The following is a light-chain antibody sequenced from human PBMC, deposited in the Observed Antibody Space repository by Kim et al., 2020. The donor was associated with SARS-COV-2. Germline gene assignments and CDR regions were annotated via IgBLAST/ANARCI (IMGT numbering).Light chain of an antibody. V-gene: IGKV1-5*03. Sequence: DIHMTQSPSTLSASVGDRVTITCRASQNINSWLAWYQQKPGKAPKLLMYEASSLENGVPSRFTGSGSGAKFTLTISSLQPDDCATYYCQQYSTYPWTFGLGTKVDIK. CDR1: QNINSW. J-gene: IGKJ1*01. CDR2: EAS. CDR3: QQYSTYPWT.